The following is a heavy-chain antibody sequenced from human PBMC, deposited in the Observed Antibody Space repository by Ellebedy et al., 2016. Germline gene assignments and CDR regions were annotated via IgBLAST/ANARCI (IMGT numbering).Heavy chain of an antibody. CDR3: ARGQCSGINCYLKFDY. CDR1: GGSFSGYY. J-gene: IGHJ4*02. Sequence: SETLSLXCGVYGGSFSGYYWTWVRQPPGKGLEWIGEMNHSGSTNYNPSLTSRVTISLDTSKNQFSVKLNSVTAADTAMYYCARGQCSGINCYLKFDYWGQGILVTVSS. V-gene: IGHV4-34*01. CDR2: MNHSGST. D-gene: IGHD2-15*01.